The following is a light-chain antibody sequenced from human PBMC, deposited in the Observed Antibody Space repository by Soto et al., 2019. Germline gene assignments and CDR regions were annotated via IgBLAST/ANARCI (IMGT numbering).Light chain of an antibody. CDR3: SSFTRTTTYV. V-gene: IGLV2-14*02. J-gene: IGLJ1*01. Sequence: QSALTQPASVSGSPVQSIAISCTGTSSDVGSHDLVSWYQQQSGKVPKLIIYDVSSRPSGVSNRFSGSKSGNTASLTISGLQAEDEADYYCSSFTRTTTYVFGTGTKVTVL. CDR2: DVS. CDR1: SSDVGSHDL.